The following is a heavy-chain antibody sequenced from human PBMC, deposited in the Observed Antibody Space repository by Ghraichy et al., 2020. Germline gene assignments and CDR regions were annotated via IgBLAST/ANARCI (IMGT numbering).Heavy chain of an antibody. CDR2: IWYDGSNK. CDR1: GFTFSSYG. D-gene: IGHD2-15*01. CDR3: ARDMGYCSGGSCYYFDY. V-gene: IGHV3-33*01. Sequence: GESLNISCAASGFTFSSYGMHWVRQAPGKGLEWVAVIWYDGSNKYYADSVKGRFTISRDNSKNTLYLQMNSLRAEDTAVYYCARDMGYCSGGSCYYFDYWGQGTLVTVSS. J-gene: IGHJ4*02.